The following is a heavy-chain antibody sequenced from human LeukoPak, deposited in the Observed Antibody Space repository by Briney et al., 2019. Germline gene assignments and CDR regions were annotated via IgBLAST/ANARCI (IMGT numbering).Heavy chain of an antibody. J-gene: IGHJ4*02. CDR2: IYSGGST. Sequence: GXGLEWVSVIYSGGSTYYADSVKGRFTISRDNSKNTLYLQMNSLRAEDTAVYYCARDSSGYYSDYWGQGTLVTVSS. D-gene: IGHD3-22*01. V-gene: IGHV3-66*01. CDR3: ARDSSGYYSDY.